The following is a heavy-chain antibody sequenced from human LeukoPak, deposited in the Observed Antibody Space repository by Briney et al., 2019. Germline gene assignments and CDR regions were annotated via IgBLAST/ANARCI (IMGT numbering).Heavy chain of an antibody. J-gene: IGHJ4*02. CDR2: IIPIFGTA. Sequence: SVKVSCKASGGTFSSYAISWVRQAPGQGLEWMGGIIPIFGTANYAQKFQGRVTITADESTSAAYMELSSLRSEDTAVYYCAGAHQRTAINFDYWGQGTLVTVSS. CDR3: AGAHQRTAINFDY. D-gene: IGHD2-21*02. V-gene: IGHV1-69*13. CDR1: GGTFSSYA.